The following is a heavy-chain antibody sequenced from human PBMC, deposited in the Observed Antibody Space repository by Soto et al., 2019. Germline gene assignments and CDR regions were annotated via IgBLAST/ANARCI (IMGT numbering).Heavy chain of an antibody. V-gene: IGHV4-30-4*01. D-gene: IGHD3-10*01. CDR1: GGYISSGDYY. Sequence: QVQLQESGPGLVKPSKTLYLTCTVSGGYISSGDYYWSGIRQPPGKGLEWIGYIYYSGSTYYNPSLKSRVTLSVDTSKYKFSLKLSSLTAADPAVYYCAIVRSSISVRPFVYWGQGTLVPVSS. CDR2: IYYSGST. CDR3: AIVRSSISVRPFVY. J-gene: IGHJ4*02.